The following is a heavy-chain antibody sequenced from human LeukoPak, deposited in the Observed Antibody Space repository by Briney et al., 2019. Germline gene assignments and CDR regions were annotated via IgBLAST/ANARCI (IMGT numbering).Heavy chain of an antibody. J-gene: IGHJ4*02. CDR2: INPSGGST. CDR1: GYTFTSYY. Sequence: ASVTVSCKASGYTFTSYYMHWVRQAPGQGLEWMGLINPSGGSTSYAQKFQGRVTMTRDMSTSTVYMELSSLRSEDTAVYYCARDLSAATEYPNYFDYWGQGTLVTVSS. V-gene: IGHV1-46*01. CDR3: ARDLSAATEYPNYFDY. D-gene: IGHD2-2*02.